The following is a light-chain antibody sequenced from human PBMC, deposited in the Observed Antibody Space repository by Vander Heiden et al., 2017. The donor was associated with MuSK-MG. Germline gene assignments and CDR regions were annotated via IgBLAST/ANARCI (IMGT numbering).Light chain of an antibody. CDR3: VLYMGSGINWV. J-gene: IGLJ3*02. CDR2: STN. V-gene: IGLV8-61*01. CDR1: SGSVSTSYY. Sequence: QTVVTQEPSFSVSPGGTVTLTCGLSSGSVSTSYYPSWYQQTPGQAPRRLIYSTNTRSSGVPDRFSGSILGNKAALTITGAQADDESDYYCVLYMGSGINWVFGGGTKLTVL.